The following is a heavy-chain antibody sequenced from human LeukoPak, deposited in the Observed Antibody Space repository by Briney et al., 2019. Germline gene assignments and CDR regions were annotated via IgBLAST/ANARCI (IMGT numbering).Heavy chain of an antibody. Sequence: SETLSLTCTVSGGSISIINWWSWVRQPPGKGLEWIGEIYHSGSTNYNPSLKSRVTMSVDKSKNQFSLKLGSVTAADTAVYYCATGSASQTSDAFDIWGHGTMVTVSS. V-gene: IGHV4-4*02. CDR2: IYHSGST. CDR3: ATGSASQTSDAFDI. CDR1: GGSISIINW. D-gene: IGHD6-6*01. J-gene: IGHJ3*02.